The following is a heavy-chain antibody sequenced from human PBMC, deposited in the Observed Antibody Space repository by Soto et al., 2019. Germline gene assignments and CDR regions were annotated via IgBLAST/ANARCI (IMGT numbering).Heavy chain of an antibody. CDR1: GYSFTSYL. J-gene: IGHJ6*02. V-gene: IGHV5-51*01. CDR3: AKTAAGGKNYYGMDV. D-gene: IGHD6-13*01. Sequence: GESLKSSCKGSGYSFTSYLIGWARQMPGKGLEWMGIIYPGDSDTRYSPSFQGQVTISADKSISTAYLQWSSLKASDTAMYYCAKTAAGGKNYYGMDVWGQGTTVTVSS. CDR2: IYPGDSDT.